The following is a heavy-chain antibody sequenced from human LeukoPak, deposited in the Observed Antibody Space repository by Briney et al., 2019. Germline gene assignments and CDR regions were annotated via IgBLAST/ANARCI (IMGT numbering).Heavy chain of an antibody. V-gene: IGHV4-38-2*02. CDR1: GYSISSASY. Sequence: SETLSLTCTVSGYSISSASYWGWIRQPPGKGLEWIGSIYRSGSTYYNTSPKSRVTISVDTSNNQLSLKLSSVTAADTAVYYCARDNTVITGFDYWGQGTLVTVSS. J-gene: IGHJ4*02. CDR3: ARDNTVITGFDY. D-gene: IGHD4-17*01. CDR2: IYRSGST.